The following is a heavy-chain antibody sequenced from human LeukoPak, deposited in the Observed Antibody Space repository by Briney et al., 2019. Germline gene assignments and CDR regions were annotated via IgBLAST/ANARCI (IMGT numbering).Heavy chain of an antibody. V-gene: IGHV3-20*04. D-gene: IGHD3-22*01. CDR3: ARGYSSGYYYYMDV. CDR2: INWNGGST. J-gene: IGHJ6*03. Sequence: GGSLRLSCAASGFTFSSYGMSWVRQAPGKGLEWVSGINWNGGSTGYADSVKGRFTISRDNAKNSLYLQMNSLRAEDTALYYCARGYSSGYYYYMDVWGKGTTVTVSS. CDR1: GFTFSSYG.